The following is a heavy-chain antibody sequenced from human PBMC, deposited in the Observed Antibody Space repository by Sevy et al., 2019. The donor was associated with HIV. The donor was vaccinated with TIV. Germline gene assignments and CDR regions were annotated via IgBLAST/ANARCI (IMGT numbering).Heavy chain of an antibody. Sequence: SETLSLTCTVSGGSISSYYWSWIRQPPGKGLEWIGYIYYSGSTNYNPSLKSRVTISVDTSKNQFSLKLSSVTAADTAVYYCASIKWGYNYGTYYYYYYMDVWGKGTTVTVSS. CDR3: ASIKWGYNYGTYYYYYYMDV. CDR2: IYYSGST. V-gene: IGHV4-59*01. CDR1: GGSISSYY. D-gene: IGHD5-18*01. J-gene: IGHJ6*03.